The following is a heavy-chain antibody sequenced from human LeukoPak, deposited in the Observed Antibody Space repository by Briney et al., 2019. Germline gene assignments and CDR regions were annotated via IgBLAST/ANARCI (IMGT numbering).Heavy chain of an antibody. CDR3: ARDPYSGNYGNYYYYYMDV. CDR2: ITSSGTYI. CDR1: GFTFNNYN. J-gene: IGHJ6*03. D-gene: IGHD1-26*01. Sequence: GGSLRLSCATSGFTFNNYNMNWVRQAPGRALEWVSSITSSGTYIFYADSVKGRFTIPRDNAKNSLYLQMNSLGPEGTAVYYCARDPYSGNYGNYYYYYMDVWGKGTTVTISS. V-gene: IGHV3-21*01.